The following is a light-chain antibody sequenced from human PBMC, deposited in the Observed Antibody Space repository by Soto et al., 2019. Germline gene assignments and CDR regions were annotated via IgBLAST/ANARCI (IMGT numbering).Light chain of an antibody. CDR2: DAS. J-gene: IGKJ2*01. V-gene: IGKV3-15*01. Sequence: EIVMTQSPATLSVSPGERATLSCRASQSISSNLVWYQQKPGQAPRLLIYDASTRATGIPARFSVSGSGTEFTLTISSLQSEDFAVYYCQQYNNWPPYTFGQGTKLEIK. CDR3: QQYNNWPPYT. CDR1: QSISSN.